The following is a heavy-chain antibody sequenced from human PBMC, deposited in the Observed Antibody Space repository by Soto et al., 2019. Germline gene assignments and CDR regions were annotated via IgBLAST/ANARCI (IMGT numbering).Heavy chain of an antibody. V-gene: IGHV4-59*01. CDR1: GGSISSYY. J-gene: IGHJ6*02. Sequence: PSETLSLTXTVSGGSISSYYWSWIRQPPGKGLEWIGYIYYSGSTNYNPSLKSRVTISVDTSKNQFSLKLSSVTAADTAVYYCARVTVIATLYGMDVWGQGTTVTVSS. CDR3: ARVTVIATLYGMDV. D-gene: IGHD4-17*01. CDR2: IYYSGST.